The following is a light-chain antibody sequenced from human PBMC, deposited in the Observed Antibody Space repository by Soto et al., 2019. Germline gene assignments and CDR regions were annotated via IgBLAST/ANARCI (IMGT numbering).Light chain of an antibody. CDR3: QQYQSYS. J-gene: IGKJ1*01. CDR2: DAS. CDR1: QDISNY. V-gene: IGKV1-33*01. Sequence: IQMTQSPSSLSASVGDRFAITCQASQDISNYLNWYQQKPGKAXXLLIYDASNLESGVPSRFSGSGSGTDFTLTISSLQPDDFASDYCQQYQSYSFGQGTKVDIK.